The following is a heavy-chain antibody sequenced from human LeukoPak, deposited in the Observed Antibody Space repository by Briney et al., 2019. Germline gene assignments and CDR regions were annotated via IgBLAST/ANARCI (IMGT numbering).Heavy chain of an antibody. CDR2: IHYRGST. V-gene: IGHV4-39*01. Sequence: PSETLSLTCTVSGGSISSSSYYWGWIRQPPGKGLEWIGSIHYRGSTYYNPSLKSRVTISVDTSKNQFSLRLSSVTAADTAVYHCARRQTAWYFDFWGRGTLVTVSS. D-gene: IGHD1-1*01. J-gene: IGHJ2*01. CDR1: GGSISSSSYY. CDR3: ARRQTAWYFDF.